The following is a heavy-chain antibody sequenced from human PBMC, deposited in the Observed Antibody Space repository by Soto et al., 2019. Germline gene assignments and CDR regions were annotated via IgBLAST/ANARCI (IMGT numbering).Heavy chain of an antibody. CDR1: GGSISSYY. CDR3: ARGGWELPGYYYYGMDV. D-gene: IGHD1-26*01. J-gene: IGHJ6*02. V-gene: IGHV4-4*07. Sequence: SETLSLTCTVSGGSISSYYWSWIRQPAGKGLEWIGRIYTSGSTNYNPSLKSRVTMSVDTSKNQFSLKLSSVTAADTAVYYCARGGWELPGYYYYGMDVWGQGTTVTVS. CDR2: IYTSGST.